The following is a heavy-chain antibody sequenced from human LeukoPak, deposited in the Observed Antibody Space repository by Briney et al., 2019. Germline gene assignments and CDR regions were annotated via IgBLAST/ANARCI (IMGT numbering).Heavy chain of an antibody. V-gene: IGHV4-34*01. J-gene: IGHJ5*02. CDR1: GGSFSGYY. D-gene: IGHD3-10*01. CDR2: INHSGST. Sequence: SETLSLTCAVYGGSFSGYYWSWIRQPPGKGLEWIGEINHSGSTNYNPSLKSRVTISVDTSKNQFSLKLSSVTAADTAVYYCARGRRITMVRGVIMRTNWFDPWGQGTLVTVSS. CDR3: ARGRRITMVRGVIMRTNWFDP.